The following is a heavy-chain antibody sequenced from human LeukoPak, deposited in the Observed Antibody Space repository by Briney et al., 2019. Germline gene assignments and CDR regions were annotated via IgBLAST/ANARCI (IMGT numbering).Heavy chain of an antibody. V-gene: IGHV1-2*02. J-gene: IGHJ4*02. CDR2: INPNSGGT. D-gene: IGHD3-3*01. CDR1: GYTFTGYY. Sequence: ASVKVSCKASGYTFTGYYMHWVRQAPGQGLEWMGWINPNSGGTNYAQKFQGSVTMTRDTSISTVYTELSGLTSDDTAIYYCARYFAVPDGGCFDYWGQGTLVTVSS. CDR3: ARYFAVPDGGCFDY.